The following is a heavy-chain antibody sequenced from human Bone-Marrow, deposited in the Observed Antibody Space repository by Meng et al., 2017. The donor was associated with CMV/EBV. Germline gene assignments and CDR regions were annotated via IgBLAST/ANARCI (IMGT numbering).Heavy chain of an antibody. CDR3: ARLRMVVPAATSPRYYYYGMDV. Sequence: ASVKVSCKASGYTFTGYYMHWVRQAPGQGLEWMGWINPNSGGTNYAQKFQGRVTMTRDTSISTAYMELSRLRSDDTAVYYCARLRMVVPAATSPRYYYYGMDVWGQGTTVNVYS. V-gene: IGHV1-2*02. J-gene: IGHJ6*02. CDR2: INPNSGGT. CDR1: GYTFTGYY. D-gene: IGHD2-2*01.